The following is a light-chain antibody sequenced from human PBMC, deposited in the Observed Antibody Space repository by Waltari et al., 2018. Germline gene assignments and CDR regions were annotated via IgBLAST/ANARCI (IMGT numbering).Light chain of an antibody. J-gene: IGLJ2*01. CDR2: QDS. V-gene: IGLV3-1*01. Sequence: SYEVTQPPSVSVSPGETASTTCPGDQSGNRYTCWYQQKPGQSPVLVIYQDSKRPSGIPERFSGSNSGNTATLTISGTQAMDEADYFCQAWDSSTVVFGGGTRLTVL. CDR1: QSGNRY. CDR3: QAWDSSTVV.